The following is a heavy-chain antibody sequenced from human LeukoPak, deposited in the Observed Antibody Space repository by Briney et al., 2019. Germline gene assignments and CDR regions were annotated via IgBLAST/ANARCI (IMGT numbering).Heavy chain of an antibody. Sequence: ASVKVSCKASGYTFPNYGISWVRQAPGQGLEWMGWINPYNGNTNYAQKLQGRVTMTTDTSTTTAYMELRSLRFDDTAVYYCARDDGGGGPTLAWGQGTLVTVSS. V-gene: IGHV1-18*01. CDR3: ARDDGGGGPTLA. CDR1: GYTFPNYG. CDR2: INPYNGNT. D-gene: IGHD3-16*01. J-gene: IGHJ5*02.